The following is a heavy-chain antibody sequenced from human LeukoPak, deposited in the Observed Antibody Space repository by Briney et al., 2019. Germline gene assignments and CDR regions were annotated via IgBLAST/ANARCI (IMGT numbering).Heavy chain of an antibody. J-gene: IGHJ6*03. V-gene: IGHV4-34*01. CDR1: SGSFSGFY. CDR3: ARRLRFYYYYMDV. CDR2: INHSGST. D-gene: IGHD3-16*01. Sequence: PSETLSLTCAVYSGSFSGFYWSWIRQPPGKGLEWIGEINHSGSTNYNPSLKSRVTISVDTSKNQFSLKLSSVTAADTAVYYCARRLRFYYYYMDVWGKGTTVTISS.